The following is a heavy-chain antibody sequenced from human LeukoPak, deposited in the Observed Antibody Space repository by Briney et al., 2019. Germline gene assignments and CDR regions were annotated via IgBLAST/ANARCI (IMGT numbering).Heavy chain of an antibody. Sequence: ASVKVSCKASGYTFTGYYMHWVRQAPGQGLEWMGWINPNSGGTNYAQKFQGRVTMTRDTYISTAYMELSRLRSDDTAVYYCARGAMVRGVIIWGDYFDYWGQGTLVTVSS. V-gene: IGHV1-2*02. CDR3: ARGAMVRGVIIWGDYFDY. CDR1: GYTFTGYY. D-gene: IGHD3-10*01. CDR2: INPNSGGT. J-gene: IGHJ4*02.